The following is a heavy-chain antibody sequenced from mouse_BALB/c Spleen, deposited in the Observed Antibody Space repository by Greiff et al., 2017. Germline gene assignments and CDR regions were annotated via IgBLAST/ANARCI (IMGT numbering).Heavy chain of an antibody. V-gene: IGHV7-3*02. D-gene: IGHD2-10*01. CDR3: ARAYYGNYGAMDY. CDR1: GFTFTDYY. Sequence: DVMLVESGGGLVQPGGSLRLSCATSGFTFTDYYMSWVRQPPGKALEWLGFIRNKANGYTTEYSASVKGRFTISRDNSQSILYLQMNTLRAEDSATYYCARAYYGNYGAMDYWGQGTSVTVSS. J-gene: IGHJ4*01. CDR2: IRNKANGYTT.